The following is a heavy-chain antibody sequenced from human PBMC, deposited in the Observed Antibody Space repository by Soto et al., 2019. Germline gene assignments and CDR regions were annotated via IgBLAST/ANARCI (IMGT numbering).Heavy chain of an antibody. V-gene: IGHV3-30-3*01. Sequence: LRLSCAAFGFTFSSYSMHWVRQAPGKGLEWVAVISYDGSNKYYADSEKGRFTISRDNSKNTLYLQMNSLTPEDTAVYYCARVYSSLDYGIEYWGQGTLVTVSS. CDR1: GFTFSSYS. J-gene: IGHJ4*02. CDR2: ISYDGSNK. D-gene: IGHD6-6*01. CDR3: ARVYSSLDYGIEY.